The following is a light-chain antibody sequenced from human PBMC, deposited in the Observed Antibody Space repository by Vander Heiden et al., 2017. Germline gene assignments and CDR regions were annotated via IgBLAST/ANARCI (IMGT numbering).Light chain of an antibody. CDR1: QGISSY. Sequence: DIQLTQSPSFLSASVGDRVTITCRASQGISSYLAWYQQKPGKAPKLLIYAASTLQSGVPSRFSGSGSGTEFTLTISSLQPEDFATSYCQQLNSYLYTFGQGTKLEIK. J-gene: IGKJ2*01. CDR2: AAS. V-gene: IGKV1-9*01. CDR3: QQLNSYLYT.